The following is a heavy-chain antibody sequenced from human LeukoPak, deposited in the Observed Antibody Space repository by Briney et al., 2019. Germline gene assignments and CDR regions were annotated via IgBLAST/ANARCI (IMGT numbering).Heavy chain of an antibody. Sequence: GASVKVSCKASGYTFTSYDINWVRQATGQGLEWMGWMNPNSGNTGYAQKFQGRVTMTRNTSIGTAYMELSSLRSEDTAVYYCARAWGSYGSYGMDVWGQGTTVTVSS. V-gene: IGHV1-8*01. CDR1: GYTFTSYD. D-gene: IGHD5-18*01. CDR2: MNPNSGNT. CDR3: ARAWGSYGSYGMDV. J-gene: IGHJ6*02.